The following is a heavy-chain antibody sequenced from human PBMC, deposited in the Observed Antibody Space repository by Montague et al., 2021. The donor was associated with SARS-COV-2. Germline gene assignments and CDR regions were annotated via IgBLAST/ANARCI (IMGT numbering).Heavy chain of an antibody. V-gene: IGHV3-30*04. CDR3: SRESGSFHDCGYFDY. J-gene: IGHJ4*02. CDR2: ISNDGSNK. Sequence: SLRLSCAASGFYFSYAMHWVRQAPGKGLEWVALISNDGSNKHYADSVKGRFTTSRDNSKSTLYLLVNSLRAEDTAVYYCSRESGSFHDCGYFDYWGQGSLVTVSS. CDR1: GFYFSYA. D-gene: IGHD1-26*01.